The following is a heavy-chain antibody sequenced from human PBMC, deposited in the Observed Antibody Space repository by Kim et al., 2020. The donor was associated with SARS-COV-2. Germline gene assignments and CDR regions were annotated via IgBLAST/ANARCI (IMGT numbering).Heavy chain of an antibody. V-gene: IGHV4-39*01. Sequence: SETLSLTCTVSGGSISSSSYYWGWIRQPPGKGLEWIGSIYYSGSTYYNPSLKSRVTISVDTSKNQFSLKLSSVTAADTAVYYCATPLRYHRRAFDYWGQGTLVTVSS. J-gene: IGHJ4*02. CDR2: IYYSGST. CDR3: ATPLRYHRRAFDY. CDR1: GGSISSSSYY. D-gene: IGHD4-17*01.